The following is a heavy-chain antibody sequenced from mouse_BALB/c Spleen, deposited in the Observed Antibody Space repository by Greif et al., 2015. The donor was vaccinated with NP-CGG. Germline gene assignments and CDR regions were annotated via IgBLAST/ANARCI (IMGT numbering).Heavy chain of an antibody. J-gene: IGHJ4*01. D-gene: IGHD2-10*02. CDR1: GFTFSDYG. CDR2: ISNLAYSI. Sequence: EVKLVESGGGLVQPGGSRKLSCAASGFTFSDYGMAWVRQAPGKGPEWVAFISNLAYSIYYADTVTGRFTISRENAKNTLYLEMSSLRSEDTAMYYCAKTTPQYGNFAMDYWGQGTSVTVSS. CDR3: AKTTPQYGNFAMDY. V-gene: IGHV5-15*02.